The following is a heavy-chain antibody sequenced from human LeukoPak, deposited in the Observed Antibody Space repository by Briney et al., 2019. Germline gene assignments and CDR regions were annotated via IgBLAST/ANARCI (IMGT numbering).Heavy chain of an antibody. CDR2: INPGDGDT. D-gene: IGHD2-2*01. V-gene: IGHV1-2*02. J-gene: IGHJ4*02. CDR3: ARANFLYCSSSTCLFDY. CDR1: GYTFTDYY. Sequence: GASVKVSCKASGYTFTDYYMHWVRQAPGQGFEWMGWINPGDGDTNYAQKFQGRVTMTRDTSISTAHMEVSRLRSDDTAVYYCARANFLYCSSSTCLFDYWGQGTLVTVSS.